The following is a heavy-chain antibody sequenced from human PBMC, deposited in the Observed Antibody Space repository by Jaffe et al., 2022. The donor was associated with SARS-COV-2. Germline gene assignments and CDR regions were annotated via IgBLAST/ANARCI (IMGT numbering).Heavy chain of an antibody. V-gene: IGHV3-48*02. Sequence: EVQLVESGGGLVQPGGSLRLSCAASGFTFSSYSMNWVRQAPGKGLEWVSYISSSSSTIYYADSVKGRFTISRDNAKNSLYLQMNSLRDEDTAVYYCARGVECSSTSCYYYYYYGMDVWGQGTTVTVSS. CDR1: GFTFSSYS. CDR3: ARGVECSSTSCYYYYYYGMDV. J-gene: IGHJ6*02. D-gene: IGHD2-2*01. CDR2: ISSSSSTI.